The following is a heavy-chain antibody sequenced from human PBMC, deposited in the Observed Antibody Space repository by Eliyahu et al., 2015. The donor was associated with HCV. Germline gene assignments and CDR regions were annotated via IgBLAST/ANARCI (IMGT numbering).Heavy chain of an antibody. CDR3: AHRPPSYCTNGVCYGSSNRNAFDI. CDR1: GFSLSTSGVG. Sequence: QITLKESGPTLVKPTQTLTLTCTFSGFSLSTSGVGVGWIRQPPGKALEWLALIYWNDDKRYSPSLKSRLTITKDTSKNQVVLTMTNMDPVDTATYYCAHRPPSYCTNGVCYGSSNRNAFDIWGQGTMVTVSS. D-gene: IGHD2-8*01. CDR2: IYWNDDK. V-gene: IGHV2-5*01. J-gene: IGHJ3*02.